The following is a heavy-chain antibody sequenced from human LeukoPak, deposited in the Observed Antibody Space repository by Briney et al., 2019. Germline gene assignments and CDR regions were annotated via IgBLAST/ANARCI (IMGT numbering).Heavy chain of an antibody. CDR2: ISSSSSYI. Sequence: GGSLRLSCAASGFTFSSYSMNWVRQAPGKGLEWVSSISSSSSYIYYADSVKGRFTISRDNAKNSLYLQMNSLRAEDTAVYYCARDRVPRYYDILTGYYNLYYFDYWGQGTLVTVSS. CDR1: GFTFSSYS. V-gene: IGHV3-21*01. D-gene: IGHD3-9*01. CDR3: ARDRVPRYYDILTGYYNLYYFDY. J-gene: IGHJ4*02.